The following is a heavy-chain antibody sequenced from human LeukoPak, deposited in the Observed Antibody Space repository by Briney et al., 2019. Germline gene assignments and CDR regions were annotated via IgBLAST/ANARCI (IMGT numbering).Heavy chain of an antibody. Sequence: PGESLSLSCAASGFTFSSYCMSWVRQPPGKGLERVGVIRDDGNNNHYADAVKGRFTISRDNSKNTLYLQMNSLRAEDTAVYYCVKGGHKLDIQTTHYYYGLDVWGQGTTVAVS. CDR2: IRDDGNNN. V-gene: IGHV3-33*03. J-gene: IGHJ6*02. CDR3: VKGGHKLDIQTTHYYYGLDV. CDR1: GFTFSSYC. D-gene: IGHD5-12*01.